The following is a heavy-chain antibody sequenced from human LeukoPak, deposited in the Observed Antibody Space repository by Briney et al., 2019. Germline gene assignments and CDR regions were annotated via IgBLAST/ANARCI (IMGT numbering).Heavy chain of an antibody. CDR3: AKGYSYYYDSSGYYFPFDY. D-gene: IGHD3-22*01. J-gene: IGHJ4*02. V-gene: IGHV3-48*03. CDR2: ISSSGSTI. Sequence: GGSLRLSCAASGFTFSSYEMNWVRQAPGKGLEWVSYISSSGSTIYYADSVKGRFTISRDNSKNTLYLQMNSLRAEDTAVYYCAKGYSYYYDSSGYYFPFDYWGQGTLVTVSS. CDR1: GFTFSSYE.